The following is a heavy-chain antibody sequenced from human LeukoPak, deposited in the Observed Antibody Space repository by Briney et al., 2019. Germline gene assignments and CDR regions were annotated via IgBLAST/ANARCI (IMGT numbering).Heavy chain of an antibody. D-gene: IGHD5-24*01. CDR2: INPSGGST. Sequence: ASVKVSCKASGYTFTSYYMHWVRQAPGQGLEWMGIINPSGGSTSYAQKFQGRVTMTRDMSTSTVYMELSSLRSEDTAVYHCARANGYNGLDYWGQGTLVTVSS. J-gene: IGHJ4*02. CDR3: ARANGYNGLDY. V-gene: IGHV1-46*01. CDR1: GYTFTSYY.